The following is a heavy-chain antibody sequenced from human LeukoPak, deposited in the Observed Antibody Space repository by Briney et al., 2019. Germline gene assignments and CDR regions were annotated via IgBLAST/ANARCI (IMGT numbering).Heavy chain of an antibody. CDR1: GFTFSSYW. CDR2: IKQDGSEK. CDR3: ARLGGYCSGGSCYSGRRPMDV. V-gene: IGHV3-7*01. D-gene: IGHD2-15*01. J-gene: IGHJ6*03. Sequence: GGSLRLSCAASGFTFSSYWMSWVRQAPGKGLEWVANIKQDGSEKYYVDSVKGRFTISRDNAKNSLYLQMNSLRAEGTAVYYCARLGGYCSGGSCYSGRRPMDVWGKGTTVTVSS.